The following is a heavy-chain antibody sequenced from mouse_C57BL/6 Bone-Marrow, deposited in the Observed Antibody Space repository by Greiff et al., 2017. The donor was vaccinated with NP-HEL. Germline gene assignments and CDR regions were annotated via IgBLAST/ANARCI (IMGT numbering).Heavy chain of an antibody. V-gene: IGHV1-53*01. Sequence: QVQLQQPGTELVKPGASVKLSCKASGYTFTSYWMHWVKQRPGQGLEWIGNINPSNGGTNYNEKFKSKATLTVDKSSSTAYMQLSSLTSEDSAVYYCTRSSLYSNYVGWYFDVWGTGTTVTVSS. CDR2: INPSNGGT. CDR1: GYTFTSYW. D-gene: IGHD2-5*01. J-gene: IGHJ1*03. CDR3: TRSSLYSNYVGWYFDV.